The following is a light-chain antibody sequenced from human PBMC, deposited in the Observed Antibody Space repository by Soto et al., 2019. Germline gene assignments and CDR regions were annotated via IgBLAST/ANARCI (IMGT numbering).Light chain of an antibody. CDR1: QSVSSSY. J-gene: IGKJ4*01. Sequence: EIVLTQSPGTLSLSPGQRATLSCRASQSVSSSYLAWYQQKPGQAPRLLIYGASSRATGIPDRFSGSGSGTDFTLTSSRLESEDFAVYYCQQYGSPLTFGGGTKVEIK. CDR3: QQYGSPLT. V-gene: IGKV3-20*01. CDR2: GAS.